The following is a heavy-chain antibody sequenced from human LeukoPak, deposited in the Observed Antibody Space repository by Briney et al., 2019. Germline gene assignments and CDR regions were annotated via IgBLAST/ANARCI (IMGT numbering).Heavy chain of an antibody. V-gene: IGHV3-30*04. CDR2: ISYDGSNK. CDR3: AKRGRDGYNYPFDY. Sequence: GGSLRLSCAASGFTFSSYAMHWVRQAPGKGLEWVAVISYDGSNKYYADSVKGRFTISRDNSKNTLYLQMNSLRAEDTAVYYCAKRGRDGYNYPFDYWGQGTLVTVSS. CDR1: GFTFSSYA. J-gene: IGHJ4*02. D-gene: IGHD5-24*01.